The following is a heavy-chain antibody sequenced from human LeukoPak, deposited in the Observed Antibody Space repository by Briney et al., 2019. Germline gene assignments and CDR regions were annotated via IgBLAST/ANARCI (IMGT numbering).Heavy chain of an antibody. J-gene: IGHJ4*02. CDR2: FDPEDGET. D-gene: IGHD1-14*01. Sequence: ASVKVSCKVSVYTLTELSMHWVRQAPGKGLEWMGGFDPEDGETIYAQKFQGRVTMTEDTSTDTAYMELSSLRSEDTAVYYCATTGRTRDYFDYWGQGTLVTVSS. V-gene: IGHV1-24*01. CDR3: ATTGRTRDYFDY. CDR1: VYTLTELS.